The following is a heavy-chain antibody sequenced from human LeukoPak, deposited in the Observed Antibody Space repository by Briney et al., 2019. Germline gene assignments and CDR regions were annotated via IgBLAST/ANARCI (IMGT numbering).Heavy chain of an antibody. J-gene: IGHJ6*02. Sequence: GASVKVSCKASGGTFSSYAISWVRQAPGQGLVWMGRIIPILGIANYAQKFQGRVTITADKSTSTAYMELSSLRSEDTAVYYCASVYDYYDSSGYTRAQYYYYGMDVWGQGTTVTVSS. D-gene: IGHD3-22*01. CDR3: ASVYDYYDSSGYTRAQYYYYGMDV. CDR1: GGTFSSYA. CDR2: IIPILGIA. V-gene: IGHV1-69*04.